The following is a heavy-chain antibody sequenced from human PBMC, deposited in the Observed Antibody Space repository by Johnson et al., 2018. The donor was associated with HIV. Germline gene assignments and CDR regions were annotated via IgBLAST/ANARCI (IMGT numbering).Heavy chain of an antibody. CDR3: AKGRYSSSWYLAGAFDI. D-gene: IGHD6-13*01. CDR2: ISGSGGST. J-gene: IGHJ3*02. V-gene: IGHV3-23*01. CDR1: GFTFSSYA. Sequence: VQLMESGGGLVQPGGSLRLSCAASGFTFSSYAMSWVRQAPGKGLEWVSGISGSGGSTYYADSVKGQFTISRDNSKNTLYLQMNSLRAEDTAIYYCAKGRYSSSWYLAGAFDIWGQGTMVTVSS.